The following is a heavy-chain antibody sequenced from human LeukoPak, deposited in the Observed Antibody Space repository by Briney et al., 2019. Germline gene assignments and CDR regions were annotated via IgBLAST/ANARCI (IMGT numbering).Heavy chain of an antibody. CDR1: GFTFTTYA. Sequence: GGSLRLSCAASGFTFTTYAMSWVRQAPGKGLEWVSAITVSGDSTYYAGSVRGRFTISRDNAKNSLYLQMNSLRAEDTAVYYCARGLRLAAASDAFDIWGQGTMVTVSS. J-gene: IGHJ3*02. D-gene: IGHD6-13*01. CDR3: ARGLRLAAASDAFDI. CDR2: ITVSGDST. V-gene: IGHV3-23*01.